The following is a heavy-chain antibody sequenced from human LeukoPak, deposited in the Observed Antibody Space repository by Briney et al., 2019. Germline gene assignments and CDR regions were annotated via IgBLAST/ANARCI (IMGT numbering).Heavy chain of an antibody. CDR2: ISGSGVST. J-gene: IGHJ4*02. CDR1: GFTLSNYA. CDR3: AKPPRAGKDYYFDY. V-gene: IGHV3-23*01. Sequence: GGSLRLSCAASGFTLSNYAMTWVRQAPGKRLEWVSAISGSGVSTYYADSVKGRFTISRDNSKNTLYLQMNSLRAEDTAVYYCAKPPRAGKDYYFDYWGQGTLVTVSS. D-gene: IGHD6-13*01.